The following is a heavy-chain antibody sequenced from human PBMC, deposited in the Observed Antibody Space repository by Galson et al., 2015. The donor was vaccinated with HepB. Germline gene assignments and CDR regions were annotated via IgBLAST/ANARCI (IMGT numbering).Heavy chain of an antibody. Sequence: SLRLSCAASGFTFSNYWMHWVRQAPGKGLVWVSLISSDGSTTRYADSVKGRFTISRDNAKNTVDLQMNSLQVEDTAAYYCAKRVDSRNFDSWGLGTLVTVSS. CDR3: AKRVDSRNFDS. D-gene: IGHD1-1*01. CDR1: GFTFSNYW. V-gene: IGHV3-74*01. J-gene: IGHJ4*02. CDR2: ISSDGSTT.